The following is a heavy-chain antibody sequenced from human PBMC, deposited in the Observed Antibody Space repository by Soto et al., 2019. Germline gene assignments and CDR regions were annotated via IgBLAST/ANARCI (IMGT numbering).Heavy chain of an antibody. CDR1: GGSVSSGNYY. Sequence: SETLSLTCTVSGGSVSSGNYYWSWIRQPPGKRLEWTGYIYYSGSTTYNPSLKRRVTISVDTSKNQFSLELNSVTAADTAVYYCARRTSSSLDYWGQGTLVTVSS. D-gene: IGHD2-2*01. J-gene: IGHJ4*02. V-gene: IGHV4-61*01. CDR2: IYYSGST. CDR3: ARRTSSSLDY.